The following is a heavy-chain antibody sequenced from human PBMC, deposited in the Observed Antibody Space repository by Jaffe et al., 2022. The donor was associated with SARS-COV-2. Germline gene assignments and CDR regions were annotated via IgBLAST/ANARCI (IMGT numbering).Heavy chain of an antibody. D-gene: IGHD6-19*01. CDR1: GYTFTNYA. CDR2: INAGNGNT. J-gene: IGHJ4*02. Sequence: VQLVQSGAEVKNPGASVKVSCKASGYTFTNYAIHWVRQAPGQRLEWMGWINAGNGNTKYSQKLQGRVTITRDTSAKTVYMELSSLRFEDTAVYYCTRGSDSSGFLYYFDYWGQGTLVTVSS. CDR3: TRGSDSSGFLYYFDY. V-gene: IGHV1-3*01.